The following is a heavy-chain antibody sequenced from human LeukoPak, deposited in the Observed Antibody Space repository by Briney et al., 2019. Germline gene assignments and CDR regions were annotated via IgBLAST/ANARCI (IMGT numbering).Heavy chain of an antibody. CDR3: AREGDTAMAPFDY. V-gene: IGHV1-69*01. CDR1: GGTFSSYA. Sequence: ASVKVSCKASGGTFSSYAISWVRQAPGQGLEWMGGIIPIFGTANYAQKFQGRVTITADESTSTAYMELSSLRSEDTAVYYCAREGDTAMAPFDYWGQGTLVTVSS. J-gene: IGHJ4*02. D-gene: IGHD5-18*01. CDR2: IIPIFGTA.